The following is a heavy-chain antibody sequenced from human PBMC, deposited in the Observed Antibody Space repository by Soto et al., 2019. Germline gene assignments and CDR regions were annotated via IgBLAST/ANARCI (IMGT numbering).Heavy chain of an antibody. CDR3: ARDRDSSWYDY. D-gene: IGHD6-13*01. CDR1: GYTFSAYY. CDR2: INPNSGGG. Sequence: QVQLVQSGAEVKKPGASVKVSCKASGYTFSAYYIHWVRQAPGQGLEWMGWINPNSGGGNYAQKLQGRVTMTRDTSISTAYMELSRLRSDDTAVYFCARDRDSSWYDYWGQGTLVTVSS. J-gene: IGHJ4*02. V-gene: IGHV1-2*02.